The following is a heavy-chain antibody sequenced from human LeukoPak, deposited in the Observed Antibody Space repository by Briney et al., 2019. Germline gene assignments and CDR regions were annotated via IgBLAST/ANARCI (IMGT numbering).Heavy chain of an antibody. J-gene: IGHJ4*02. Sequence: PGGSLRLSCSASGISFSSYAMHWVRQAPGKGLEYVSSISSNGSPTYYADSVRGRFTISRDNSKNTLYLQMSSLRTEDTAVYYCVKDRAVDYWGQGTLVTVSS. V-gene: IGHV3-64D*06. CDR3: VKDRAVDY. CDR1: GISFSSYA. D-gene: IGHD3-10*01. CDR2: ISSNGSPT.